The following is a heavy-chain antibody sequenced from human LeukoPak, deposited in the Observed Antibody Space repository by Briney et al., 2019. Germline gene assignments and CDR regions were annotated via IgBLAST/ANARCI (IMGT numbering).Heavy chain of an antibody. CDR1: GYTFTGYH. D-gene: IGHD4-23*01. J-gene: IGHJ4*02. CDR3: ARDPDYGGNSGIDY. CDR2: INPNSGGT. Sequence: ASVKVSCKASGYTFTGYHLHWVRQAPGQGLEWMGWINPNSGGTSYVQNFQGRVTMTRDTSISTAYMEMSRLRSDDTAVYYCARDPDYGGNSGIDYWGQGTLVTVSS. V-gene: IGHV1-2*02.